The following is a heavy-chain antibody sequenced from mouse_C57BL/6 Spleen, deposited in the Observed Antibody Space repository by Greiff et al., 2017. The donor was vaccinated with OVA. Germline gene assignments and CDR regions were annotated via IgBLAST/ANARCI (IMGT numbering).Heavy chain of an antibody. CDR1: GYAFSSSW. D-gene: IGHD2-5*01. V-gene: IGHV1-82*01. CDR2: IYPGDGDT. J-gene: IGHJ2*01. CDR3: ARAYYSNYFDD. Sequence: QVQLQQSGPELVKPGASVKISCKASGYAFSSSWMNWVKQRPGKGLEWIGRIYPGDGDTNYNGKFKGKATLTADKSSSTAYMQLSSLTSEDSAVYFCARAYYSNYFDDWGKGTTLTVSS.